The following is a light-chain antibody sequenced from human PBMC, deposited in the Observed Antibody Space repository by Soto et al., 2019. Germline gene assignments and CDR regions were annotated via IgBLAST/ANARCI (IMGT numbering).Light chain of an antibody. CDR2: EVS. V-gene: IGLV2-14*01. CDR1: SSDVGYYNY. Sequence: ALTQPASVSGSPGQSITISCTGTSSDVGYYNYVSWYQHHPGKVPKLMIYEVSNRPSGVSNRFSGSKSGNTASLTISGLQAEDEADYYCSSYTTSSTQVFGGGTKVTVL. CDR3: SSYTTSSTQV. J-gene: IGLJ3*02.